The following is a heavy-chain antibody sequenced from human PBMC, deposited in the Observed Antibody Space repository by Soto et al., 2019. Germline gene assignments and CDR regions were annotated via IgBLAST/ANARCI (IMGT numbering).Heavy chain of an antibody. V-gene: IGHV3-23*01. D-gene: IGHD3-3*01. CDR3: AKAGGSRGRFLDTKQNYFDY. Sequence: GGSLRLSCAASGFTFSSYAMSWVRQAPGKGLEWVSAISGSGGSTYYADSVKGRFTISRDNSKNTLYLQTNSLRAEDTAVYYCAKAGGSRGRFLDTKQNYFDYWGQGTLVTVSS. CDR1: GFTFSSYA. J-gene: IGHJ4*02. CDR2: ISGSGGST.